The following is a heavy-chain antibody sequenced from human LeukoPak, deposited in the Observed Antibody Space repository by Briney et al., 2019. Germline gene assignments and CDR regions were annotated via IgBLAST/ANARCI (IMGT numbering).Heavy chain of an antibody. D-gene: IGHD2-21*01. CDR1: GDIVSSNSAA. Sequence: SQTLSLTCAISGDIVSSNSAAWNWSRQSPSRGLECLGRTYYRSKWYNDYAVSVKSRITINPDTSKNQFSLHLNSVTPEDTAVYYCARDDYYFDYWGQGTLVTVSS. V-gene: IGHV6-1*01. J-gene: IGHJ4*02. CDR2: TYYRSKWYN. CDR3: ARDDYYFDY.